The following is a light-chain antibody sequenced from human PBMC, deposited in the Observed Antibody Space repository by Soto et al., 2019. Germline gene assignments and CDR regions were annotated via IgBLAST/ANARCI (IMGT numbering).Light chain of an antibody. J-gene: IGKJ1*01. V-gene: IGKV1-39*01. Sequence: DIQMTQSPSSLSASVGDRVTITCRASQSISSYLNWYQQKPGKAPKLLIYAASSLQSGVPSRFSGRGSGTDFTLTISSLQPEDFATYYCQQSYSTPWTFGQGPKVEIK. CDR2: AAS. CDR1: QSISSY. CDR3: QQSYSTPWT.